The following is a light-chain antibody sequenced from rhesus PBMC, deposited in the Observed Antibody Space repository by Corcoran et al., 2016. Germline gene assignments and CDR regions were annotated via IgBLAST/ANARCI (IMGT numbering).Light chain of an antibody. CDR2: RAS. CDR3: QQLDNSPLT. V-gene: IGKV1-69*01. J-gene: IGKJ4*01. CDR1: QGISNW. Sequence: DTQMPQSPSSLSASVGDRVTITCRASQGISNWLAWSHRNPGKAPKLLIYRASNLETGVPSRFRGSGSGIDFTLTISSLQPEDIATYYCQQLDNSPLTFGGGTKVELK.